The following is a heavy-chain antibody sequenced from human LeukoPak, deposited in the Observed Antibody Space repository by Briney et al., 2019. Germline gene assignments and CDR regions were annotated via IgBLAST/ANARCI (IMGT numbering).Heavy chain of an antibody. Sequence: PGASLRLSCAASGFTFSSYGMSWVRQAPGKGLEWVSAISGSGAKTFYADSVKGRFTISRDNSKNTLYLRMNSLRAEDTAVYYCAKDHGDYSFDYWGQGTLVTVSS. CDR3: AKDHGDYSFDY. J-gene: IGHJ4*02. V-gene: IGHV3-23*01. D-gene: IGHD4-17*01. CDR1: GFTFSSYG. CDR2: ISGSGAKT.